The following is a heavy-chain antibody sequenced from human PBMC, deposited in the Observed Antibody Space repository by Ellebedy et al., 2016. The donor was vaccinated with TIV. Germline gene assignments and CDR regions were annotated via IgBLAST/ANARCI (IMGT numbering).Heavy chain of an antibody. CDR3: ATLLAAAGMYYFDF. D-gene: IGHD6-13*01. J-gene: IGHJ4*02. CDR1: GGSISSSNW. Sequence: MPSETLSLTCGVSGGSISSSNWWSWVRQSPGKGLEWIGEIYHSGSTNYNPSLKSRVTISVDKSKNQFSLKVSSVTAADTAVYYCATLLAAAGMYYFDFWGQGTLVTVSS. CDR2: IYHSGST. V-gene: IGHV4-4*02.